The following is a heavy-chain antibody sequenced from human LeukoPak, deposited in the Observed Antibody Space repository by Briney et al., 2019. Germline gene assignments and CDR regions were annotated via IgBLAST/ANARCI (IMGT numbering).Heavy chain of an antibody. J-gene: IGHJ3*02. CDR1: GGSISSCY. Sequence: PSETLSLTCTVSGGSISSCYWSWIRQPPPKGMGWLGYIYYSGSNNYSPSLKSRVTISVDTSKNQFSLKLSSVTAADTAVYYCASQEGPYDAFDIWGQGTMVTVSS. CDR2: IYYSGSN. CDR3: ASQEGPYDAFDI. V-gene: IGHV4-59*08.